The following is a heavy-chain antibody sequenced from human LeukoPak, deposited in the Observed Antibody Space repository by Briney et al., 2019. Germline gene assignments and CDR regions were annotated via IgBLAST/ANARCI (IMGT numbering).Heavy chain of an antibody. CDR2: ISSSGSTI. CDR3: ARGSQIAVVGNSY. D-gene: IGHD6-19*01. Sequence: SGGSLRLSCAASGSTFSDYYMSWIRQAPGKGLEWVSYISSSGSTIYYADSVKGRFTISRDNAKNSLYLQMNSLRAEDTAVYYCARGSQIAVVGNSYWGQGILVIVSS. J-gene: IGHJ4*02. V-gene: IGHV3-11*01. CDR1: GSTFSDYY.